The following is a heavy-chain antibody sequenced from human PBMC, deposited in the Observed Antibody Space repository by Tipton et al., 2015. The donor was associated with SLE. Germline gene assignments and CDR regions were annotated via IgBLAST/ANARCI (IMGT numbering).Heavy chain of an antibody. D-gene: IGHD3-22*01. Sequence: TLSLTCTVSGYSISSGYYWGWIRQPPGKGLEWIGSIYHSGSTYYNPSLKSRVTISVDTSKNQFSLKLSSVTAADTAVYYCARGRGSSGLDYWGQGTLVTVSS. J-gene: IGHJ4*02. V-gene: IGHV4-38-2*02. CDR2: IYHSGST. CDR3: ARGRGSSGLDY. CDR1: GYSISSGYY.